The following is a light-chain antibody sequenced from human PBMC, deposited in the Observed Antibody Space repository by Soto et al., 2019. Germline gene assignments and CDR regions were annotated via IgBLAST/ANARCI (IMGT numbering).Light chain of an antibody. CDR2: EVT. V-gene: IGLV2-14*01. CDR3: SSYTSSSTLV. J-gene: IGLJ2*01. Sequence: QSALTQPASVSGSPGQSITISCTGTSSDVGGYNYVSWYQQYPGKVPKLMIYEVTNRPSGVSNRFSGSKSGNTASLTISGLQAEDEADYYCSSYTSSSTLVFGGGTKLTAL. CDR1: SSDVGGYNY.